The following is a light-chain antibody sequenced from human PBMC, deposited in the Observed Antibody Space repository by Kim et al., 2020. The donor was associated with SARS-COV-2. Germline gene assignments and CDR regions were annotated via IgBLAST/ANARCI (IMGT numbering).Light chain of an antibody. V-gene: IGLV4-69*01. Sequence: QLVLTQSPSASASLGASVKLTCTLSGGHSTYAIAWHQQQPEKGPRYLMKVNTDGSHTKGDGIPDRFSGSSSGPERYLTISSLQSEDEADYYCQTWGTGIRVFGGGTQLTVL. CDR2: VNTDGSH. CDR3: QTWGTGIRV. CDR1: GGHSTYA. J-gene: IGLJ2*01.